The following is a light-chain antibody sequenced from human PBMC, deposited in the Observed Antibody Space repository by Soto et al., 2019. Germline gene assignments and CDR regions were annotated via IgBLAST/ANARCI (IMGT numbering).Light chain of an antibody. CDR3: QQYDNWPPEAT. CDR2: GAS. J-gene: IGKJ1*01. V-gene: IGKV3-11*01. CDR1: QSVTSF. Sequence: EIVLTQSPATLSLSPGERATLSCRASQSVTSFLAWYQQKPGQAPRLLIYGASKRATGIPAGFSGSRSGTDFTLTISSLQSEDFAVYYCQQYDNWPPEATFGQGTKVDIK.